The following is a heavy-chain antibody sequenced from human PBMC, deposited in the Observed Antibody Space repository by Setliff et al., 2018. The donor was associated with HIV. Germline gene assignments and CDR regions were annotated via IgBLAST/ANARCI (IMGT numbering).Heavy chain of an antibody. J-gene: IGHJ6*02. CDR3: ARACLVRGVIITNYGMDV. D-gene: IGHD3-10*01. CDR2: ISAYNGNT. CDR1: GYTFTSYG. Sequence: ASVKVSCKASGYTFTSYGISWVRQAPGQGLGWMGWISAYNGNTNYAQKLQGRVTMTTDTSTNTAYMELRSLRSDDTAVYYCARACLVRGVIITNYGMDVWGQGTTVTVSS. V-gene: IGHV1-18*01.